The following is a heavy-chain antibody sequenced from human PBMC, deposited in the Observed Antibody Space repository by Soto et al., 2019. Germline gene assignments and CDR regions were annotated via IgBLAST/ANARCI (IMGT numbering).Heavy chain of an antibody. J-gene: IGHJ5*02. D-gene: IGHD6-6*01. CDR3: ARDSQYSSSSRWFDP. V-gene: IGHV2-5*02. Sequence: SGPTLVNPTQTLTLTCTFSGFSLSTSGVGVGWIRQPPGKALEWLALIYWDDDKRYSPSLKSRLTITKDTSKNQVVLTMTNMDPVDTATCYCARDSQYSSSSRWFDPWGQGTLVTVSS. CDR1: GFSLSTSGVG. CDR2: IYWDDDK.